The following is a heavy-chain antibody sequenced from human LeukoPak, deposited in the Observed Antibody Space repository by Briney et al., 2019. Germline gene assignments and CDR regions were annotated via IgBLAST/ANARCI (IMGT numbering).Heavy chain of an antibody. Sequence: PGGSLRLSCAASGFTFSSYWMSWVRQAPGKGLEWVANIKQDGSEKYYVDSVKGRFTLSRDNAKNTLYLQMNSLRAEDTAVYYCARANNYYDSSGYYLFDYWGLGTLVTVSS. J-gene: IGHJ4*02. CDR3: ARANNYYDSSGYYLFDY. CDR2: IKQDGSEK. V-gene: IGHV3-7*02. CDR1: GFTFSSYW. D-gene: IGHD3-22*01.